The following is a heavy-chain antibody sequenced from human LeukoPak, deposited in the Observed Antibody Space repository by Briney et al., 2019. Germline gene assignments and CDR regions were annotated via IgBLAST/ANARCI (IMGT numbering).Heavy chain of an antibody. CDR3: AKPPPGFRTERITMIVAFDY. J-gene: IGHJ4*02. CDR1: GFTFSSYA. D-gene: IGHD3-22*01. Sequence: GGSLRLSCAASGFTFSSYAMSWVRQAPGKGLEWVSAISGSGGSTYYADSVKGRFTISRDNSKNTLYLQMNSLRAEDTAVYYYAKPPPGFRTERITMIVAFDYWGQGTLVTVSS. CDR2: ISGSGGST. V-gene: IGHV3-23*01.